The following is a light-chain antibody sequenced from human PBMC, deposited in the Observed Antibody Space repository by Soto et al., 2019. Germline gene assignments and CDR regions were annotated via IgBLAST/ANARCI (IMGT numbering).Light chain of an antibody. CDR2: GAS. V-gene: IGKV3-20*01. J-gene: IGKJ1*01. CDR3: QQYSSSSRT. Sequence: EIVLTQSPGTLSLSPGERATLSCSASRSINNNYLAWYQQKPGLAPGLLIYGASTRATGVPDRFSGSGSGTDFTLTISRLEPGDFAVYYCQQYSSSSRTFGQGTKVDIK. CDR1: RSINNNY.